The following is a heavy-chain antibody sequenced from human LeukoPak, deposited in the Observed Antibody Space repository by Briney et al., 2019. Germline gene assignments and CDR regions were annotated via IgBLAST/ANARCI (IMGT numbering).Heavy chain of an antibody. J-gene: IGHJ4*02. CDR2: IIPIFGTA. D-gene: IGHD5-12*01. Sequence: SVKVSCKASGGTFSSYAISWVRQAPGHGLEWMGGIIPIFGTANYAQKFQGRVTITTDESTNTAYMELSSLRFEDTAVYYCARWTIVATTYYFDYWGQGTLVTVSS. CDR1: GGTFSSYA. CDR3: ARWTIVATTYYFDY. V-gene: IGHV1-69*05.